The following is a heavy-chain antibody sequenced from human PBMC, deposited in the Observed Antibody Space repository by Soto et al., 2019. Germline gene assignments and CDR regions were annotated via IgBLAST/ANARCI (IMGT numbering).Heavy chain of an antibody. CDR3: ARTGPGSWLGLRGYYYYYGMDV. CDR2: IIPIFGTA. CDR1: GGTFSSYA. V-gene: IGHV1-69*01. J-gene: IGHJ6*02. Sequence: QVQLVQSGAEVKKPGSSVKVSCKASGGTFSSYAISWVRQAPGQGLEWMGGIIPIFGTANYAQKFQGRVTLTADESTSTAYMELSSLRSEDTAVYYCARTGPGSWLGLRGYYYYYGMDVWGQGTTVTVSS. D-gene: IGHD4-17*01.